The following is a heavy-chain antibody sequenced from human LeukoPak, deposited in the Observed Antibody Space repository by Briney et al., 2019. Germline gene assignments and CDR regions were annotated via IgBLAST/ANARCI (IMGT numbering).Heavy chain of an antibody. CDR3: ARVTQLWLRDYYYYMDV. CDR2: ISYDGSNK. V-gene: IGHV3-30*03. J-gene: IGHJ6*03. D-gene: IGHD5-18*01. Sequence: SGRSLRLSCAASGFTFSSFGIHWVRQAPGKGLEWVTLISYDGSNKYYADSVKGRFTISRDNAKNSLYLQMNSLRAEDTAVYYCARVTQLWLRDYYYYMDVWGKGTTVTVSS. CDR1: GFTFSSFG.